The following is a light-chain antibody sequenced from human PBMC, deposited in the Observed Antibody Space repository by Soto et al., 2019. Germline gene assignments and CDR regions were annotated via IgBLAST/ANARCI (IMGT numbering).Light chain of an antibody. CDR3: CSYAGSYTYV. Sequence: QSVLTQPPSVSEVPGQTTTISCTGSRSNIGGGYDVHWYQQHPGKAPELLIYDVTKRPSGVPDRFSGSKSGNTASLTISGLQADDEADYYCCSYAGSYTYVFGTGTKVTVL. J-gene: IGLJ1*01. CDR2: DVT. V-gene: IGLV2-11*01. CDR1: RSNIGGGYD.